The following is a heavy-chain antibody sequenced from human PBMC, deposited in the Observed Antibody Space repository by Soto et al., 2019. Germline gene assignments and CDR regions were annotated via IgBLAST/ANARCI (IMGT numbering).Heavy chain of an antibody. Sequence: PSDTLSLTCTVSGGSISSYYWSWIRQPPGKGLEWIGYIYYSGSTNYNPSLKSRVTISVDTSKNQFSLKLSSVTAADTAVYYCARGRGSGSSFYYYGMDVWGQGTTVTVS. D-gene: IGHD3-10*01. CDR2: IYYSGST. CDR1: GGSISSYY. CDR3: ARGRGSGSSFYYYGMDV. V-gene: IGHV4-59*07. J-gene: IGHJ6*02.